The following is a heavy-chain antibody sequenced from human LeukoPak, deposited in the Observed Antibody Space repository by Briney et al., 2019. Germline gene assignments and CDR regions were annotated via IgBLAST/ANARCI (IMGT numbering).Heavy chain of an antibody. CDR3: AKEHYDCPPLGYYYYYMDV. V-gene: IGHV4-34*01. CDR1: LGSFSDYY. CDR2: IYHSGST. D-gene: IGHD5-12*01. Sequence: SEALSVTRADYLGSFSDYYWSSMRQPPGKGREGIGEIYHSGSTNYNPSLQSRVTISVDTSKIQFSLELSSVTAADTAVYYCAKEHYDCPPLGYYYYYMDVWGKGTTVTVSS. J-gene: IGHJ6*03.